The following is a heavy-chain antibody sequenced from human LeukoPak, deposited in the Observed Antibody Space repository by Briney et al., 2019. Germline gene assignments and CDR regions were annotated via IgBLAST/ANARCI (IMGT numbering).Heavy chain of an antibody. V-gene: IGHV4-34*01. D-gene: IGHD3-10*01. CDR3: ARDVRWNYYGSGRQHYYYSYYMDV. CDR1: GGSFSGYY. Sequence: SETLSLTCAVYGGSFSGYYRSWIRQPPGKGREWIGEINHSGSTNNNPSLKSRVTISADTAKNQFSLKLSSVTAADTAVYYCARDVRWNYYGSGRQHYYYSYYMDVWGKGTTVTVSS. J-gene: IGHJ6*03. CDR2: INHSGST.